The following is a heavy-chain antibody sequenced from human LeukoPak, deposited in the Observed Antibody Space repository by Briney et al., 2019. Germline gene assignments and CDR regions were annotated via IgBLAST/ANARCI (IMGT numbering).Heavy chain of an antibody. CDR3: ASSSIAARVDFDY. D-gene: IGHD6-6*01. Sequence: GGSLRLSCAASGFTFRDYYMHWVRQAPGKGLEWISYISNNGDTIYYADSVKGRFTISRDNSKNTLYLQMNSLRAEDTAVYYCASSSIAARVDFDYWGQGTLVTVSS. V-gene: IGHV3-11*01. CDR1: GFTFRDYY. J-gene: IGHJ4*02. CDR2: ISNNGDTI.